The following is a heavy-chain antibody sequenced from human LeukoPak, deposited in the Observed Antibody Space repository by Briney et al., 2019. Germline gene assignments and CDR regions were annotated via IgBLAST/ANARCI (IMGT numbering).Heavy chain of an antibody. CDR2: IYYSGST. CDR1: GGSIRSYY. CDR3: ASSGQCTNGLCRDVGYMDV. V-gene: IGHV4-59*01. Sequence: SETLSLTCTVSGGSIRSYYWSWIRQPPGKELEWIGYIYYSGSTNYNPSLKSRVTISMHTSKNQLSLKLNSVTAADTAVYYCASSGQCTNGLCRDVGYMDVWGKGTTVTVSS. J-gene: IGHJ6*03. D-gene: IGHD2-8*01.